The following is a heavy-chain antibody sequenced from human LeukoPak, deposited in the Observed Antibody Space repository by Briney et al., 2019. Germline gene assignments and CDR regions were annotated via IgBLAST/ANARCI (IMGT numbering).Heavy chain of an antibody. Sequence: SETLSLTCTVSGGSISSYYWSWIRQPPGKGLEWIGNIYNSGSTNHNPSLKSRVTISVDTSKNQFSLKLSSVTAADTAVYYCARVDGYNYFDYWGQGTLVTGS. J-gene: IGHJ4*02. V-gene: IGHV4-59*12. CDR3: ARVDGYNYFDY. CDR2: IYNSGST. CDR1: GGSISSYY. D-gene: IGHD5-24*01.